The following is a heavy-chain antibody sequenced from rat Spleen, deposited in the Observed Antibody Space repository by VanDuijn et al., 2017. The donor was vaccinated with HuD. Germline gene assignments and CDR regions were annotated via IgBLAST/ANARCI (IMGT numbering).Heavy chain of an antibody. CDR1: GITFNNYW. CDR3: ARAGYLRDWYFDF. CDR2: ISYDDRST. Sequence: EVQLVESGGGRVQPGRSLKLSCVASGITFNNYWMTWVRQAPTKGLEWVATISYDDRSTYYRDSVKGRFTISRDNTKNTLYLQMDNLRSEDTATYYCARAGYLRDWYFDFWGPGTMVTVSS. J-gene: IGHJ1*01. V-gene: IGHV5-29*01. D-gene: IGHD2-2*01.